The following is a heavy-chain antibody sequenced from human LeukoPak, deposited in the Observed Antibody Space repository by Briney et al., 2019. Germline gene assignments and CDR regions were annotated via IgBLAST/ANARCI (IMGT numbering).Heavy chain of an antibody. CDR3: VSTSYDFWSGYSRNDDY. CDR1: GGSISSGGYS. V-gene: IGHV4-30-2*01. CDR2: IYHSGST. D-gene: IGHD3-3*01. Sequence: SETLSLTCAVSGGSISSGGYSWSWIRQPPGKGLEWIGYIYHSGSTYYNPSLKSRVTISVDASKNQFSLKLSSVTAADTAVYYCVSTSYDFWSGYSRNDDYWGQGTLVTVSS. J-gene: IGHJ4*02.